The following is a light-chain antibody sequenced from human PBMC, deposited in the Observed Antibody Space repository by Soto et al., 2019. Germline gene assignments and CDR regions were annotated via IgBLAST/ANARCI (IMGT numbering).Light chain of an antibody. J-gene: IGLJ1*01. Sequence: QSVLTQPASVSDSPGQSITISCTGTSSDVGGSNFVSWYQQHPGKPPKLIIYDVANRPSGVPDRFSGSKSGNTASLTVSGLQAEDEADYYCSSFAGSNNFPYVFGTGTKVTVL. CDR3: SSFAGSNNFPYV. V-gene: IGLV2-8*01. CDR2: DVA. CDR1: SSDVGGSNF.